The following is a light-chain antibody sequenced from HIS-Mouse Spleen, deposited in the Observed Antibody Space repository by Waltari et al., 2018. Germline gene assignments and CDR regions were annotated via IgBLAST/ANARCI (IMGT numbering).Light chain of an antibody. Sequence: SYELTQPPSVSVSPGQTARITCSGDAFPKKYAYWSQQKAGQAPVLVIYEDSKRPSGNPERFSGSSSGTMATLTISGAQVEDDADYYCYSTDSSGNHRVFGGGTKLTVL. CDR3: YSTDSSGNHRV. J-gene: IGLJ2*01. V-gene: IGLV3-10*01. CDR1: AFPKKY. CDR2: EDS.